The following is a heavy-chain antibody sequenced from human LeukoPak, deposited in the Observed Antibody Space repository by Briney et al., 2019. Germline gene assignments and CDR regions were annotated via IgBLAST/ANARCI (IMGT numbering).Heavy chain of an antibody. CDR1: GFTFNTYA. J-gene: IGHJ4*02. V-gene: IGHV3-23*01. CDR3: AKDYLYYYDSSGYYSGY. Sequence: GGSLRLSCAASGFTFNTYAMSWVRHAPGKGLEWVSAISGSVGSTYYADSVKGRFTISRDNSKNMLYLQMNSLRAEDTAVYYCAKDYLYYYDSSGYYSGYWGQGTLVTVSS. D-gene: IGHD3-22*01. CDR2: ISGSVGST.